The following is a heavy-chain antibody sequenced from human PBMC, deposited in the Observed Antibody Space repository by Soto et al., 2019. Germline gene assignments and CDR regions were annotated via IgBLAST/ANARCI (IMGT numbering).Heavy chain of an antibody. J-gene: IGHJ4*02. Sequence: GGSLRLSCAASGFTVSSNYMSWVRQAPGKGLEWVSVTYSGGSTYYADSVKGRFTISRDNSKNTLYLQMNSLRAEDTAVYYCARCSGWYYFDYWGQGTLVTVSS. CDR3: ARCSGWYYFDY. CDR1: GFTVSSNY. V-gene: IGHV3-53*01. CDR2: TYSGGST. D-gene: IGHD6-19*01.